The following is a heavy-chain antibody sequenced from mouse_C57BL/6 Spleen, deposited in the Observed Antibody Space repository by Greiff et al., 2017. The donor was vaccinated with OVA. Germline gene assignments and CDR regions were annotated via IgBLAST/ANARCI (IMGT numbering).Heavy chain of an antibody. V-gene: IGHV1-62-2*01. J-gene: IGHJ4*01. D-gene: IGHD2-3*01. CDR3: ARHEEGGRWLDYAMDY. CDR1: GYTFTEYT. Sequence: QVQLQQSGAELVKPGASVKLSCKASGYTFTEYTIHWVKQRPGQGLEWIGWFYPGSGSIKYNEKFKDKATLTADKSSSTVYMELSRLTSEDSAVYICARHEEGGRWLDYAMDYWGQGTSGTVSS. CDR2: FYPGSGSI.